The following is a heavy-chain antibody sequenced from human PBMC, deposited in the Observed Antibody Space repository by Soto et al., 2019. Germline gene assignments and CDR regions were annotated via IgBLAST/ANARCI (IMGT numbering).Heavy chain of an antibody. J-gene: IGHJ6*02. D-gene: IGHD6-6*01. CDR2: IYSGGST. V-gene: IGHV3-53*02. CDR3: ARDRIRTAARPGNYYYYYGMDV. CDR1: GFTVSSNY. Sequence: EVQLVETGGGLIQPGGSLRLSCAASGFTVSSNYMSWVRQAPGKGLEWVSVIYSGGSTYYADSVKGRFTISRDNSKNTLYLQMNSLRAEDTAVYYCARDRIRTAARPGNYYYYYGMDVWGQGTTVTVSS.